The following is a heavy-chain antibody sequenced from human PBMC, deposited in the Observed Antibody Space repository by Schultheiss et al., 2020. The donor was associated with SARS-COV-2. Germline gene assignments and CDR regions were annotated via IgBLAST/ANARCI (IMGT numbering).Heavy chain of an antibody. V-gene: IGHV2-70*11. J-gene: IGHJ5*02. CDR1: GFSLSTSGMC. CDR3: ARCKGIAVAGKAGWFDP. D-gene: IGHD6-19*01. CDR2: IDWNDDK. Sequence: SGPTLVKPTQTLTLTCTFSGFSLSTSGMCVSWIRQPPGKALEWLARIDWNDDKRYSPSLKSRLTITKDTSKNQVVLTMTNMDPVDTATYYCARCKGIAVAGKAGWFDPWGQGTLVTVSS.